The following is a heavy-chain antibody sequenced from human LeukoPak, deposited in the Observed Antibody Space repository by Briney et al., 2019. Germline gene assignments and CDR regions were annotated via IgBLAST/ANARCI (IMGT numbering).Heavy chain of an antibody. V-gene: IGHV3-30*18. CDR3: AKGVGSIGSWYYFDY. J-gene: IGHJ4*02. CDR2: ISSDGRNR. Sequence: GRSLRLTCAASGITFSNFDLHWVRQAPGKGLEWVAVISSDGRNRYYGDSVKGRFTISRDNSKNTLFLQMNSLRPEDTTVYYCAKGVGSIGSWYYFDYWGQGTLVTVSS. D-gene: IGHD1-26*01. CDR1: GITFSNFD.